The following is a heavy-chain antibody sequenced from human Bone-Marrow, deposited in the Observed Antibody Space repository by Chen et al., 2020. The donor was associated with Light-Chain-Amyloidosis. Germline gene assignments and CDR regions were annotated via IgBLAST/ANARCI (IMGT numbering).Heavy chain of an antibody. J-gene: IGHJ5*02. Sequence: QVQLVQSGAEVKKPGSSVKVSCRASGGTFNSYGVSWIRQAPGQGLEWMGWIIPMFGRAHYARKFQGRVTMTADESTNASYMELSRLGSEDTAVYYCARDETPIFGVVTYNWFDPWGQGTLVTVSS. CDR3: ARDETPIFGVVTYNWFDP. V-gene: IGHV1-69*01. D-gene: IGHD3-3*01. CDR1: GGTFNSYG. CDR2: IIPMFGRA.